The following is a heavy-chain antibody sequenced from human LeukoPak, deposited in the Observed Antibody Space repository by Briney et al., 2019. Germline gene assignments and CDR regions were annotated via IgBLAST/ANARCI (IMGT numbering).Heavy chain of an antibody. Sequence: PGGSLRLSCAASGFTFSDYYMSWIRQAPGKGLEWVSYISSSGSTIYYADSVKGRFTISRDNAKNSLYLQMNSLRTEDTAVYYCARYARPTYYYDSTPGYYYMDVWGKGTTVTVSS. D-gene: IGHD3-22*01. CDR1: GFTFSDYY. J-gene: IGHJ6*03. CDR3: ARYARPTYYYDSTPGYYYMDV. CDR2: ISSSGSTI. V-gene: IGHV3-11*04.